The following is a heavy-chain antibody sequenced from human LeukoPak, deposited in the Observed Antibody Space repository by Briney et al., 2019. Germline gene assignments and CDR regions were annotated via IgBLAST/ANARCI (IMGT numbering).Heavy chain of an antibody. CDR3: ARLRRYDFWSGYYAFDI. CDR2: IRYDGSNK. Sequence: GGSLRLSCAASGFSFSSYGMHWVRQAPGKGLEWVAFIRYDGSNKYYADSVRGRFTISRDNSKNTLYLQMNSLRAEDTAVYYCARLRRYDFWSGYYAFDIWGQGTMVTVSS. D-gene: IGHD3-3*01. J-gene: IGHJ3*02. CDR1: GFSFSSYG. V-gene: IGHV3-30*02.